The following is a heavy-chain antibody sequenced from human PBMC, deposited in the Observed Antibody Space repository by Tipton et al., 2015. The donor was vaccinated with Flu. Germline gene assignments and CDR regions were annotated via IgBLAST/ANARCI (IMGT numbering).Heavy chain of an antibody. D-gene: IGHD3-22*01. CDR2: IYYSGST. J-gene: IGHJ4*02. CDR1: GGSISSSSYY. V-gene: IGHV4-39*07. CDR3: ARDDRSYYFDY. Sequence: TLSLTCTVSGGSISSSSYYWGWIRQPPGKGLEWIGSIYYSGSTYYNPSLKSRVTMSVDTSKNQFSLKLSSVTAADTAVYYCARDDRSYYFDYWGQGTLVTVSS.